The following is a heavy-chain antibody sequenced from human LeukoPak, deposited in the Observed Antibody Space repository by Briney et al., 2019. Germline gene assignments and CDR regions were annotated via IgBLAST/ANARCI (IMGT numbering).Heavy chain of an antibody. CDR3: ALGTYFIHY. V-gene: IGHV3-48*04. CDR2: ISSSSSTI. CDR1: GFTFSSYS. Sequence: GGSLRLSCAASGFTFSSYSMNWVRQAPGKGLEWVSYISSSSSTIYYADSVKGRFTISRDNAKNSLYLQMNSLRAEDTAVYYCALGTYFIHYWGQGTLVTVSS. J-gene: IGHJ4*02. D-gene: IGHD7-27*01.